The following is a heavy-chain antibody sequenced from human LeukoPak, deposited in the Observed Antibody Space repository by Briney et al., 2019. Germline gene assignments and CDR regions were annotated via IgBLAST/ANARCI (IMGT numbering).Heavy chain of an antibody. D-gene: IGHD3-22*01. Sequence: QPGGSLRLSCAASGFIFEDYTMHWVRHVPGKTLEWVSLVNWHGTTYYADSLKGRFTISRDNSKNSLYLQMDSLRIEDTAFYYCAKDLTYESSGSVIDNWGLGTLVTVSS. J-gene: IGHJ4*02. CDR3: AKDLTYESSGSVIDN. CDR1: GFIFEDYT. V-gene: IGHV3-43*01. CDR2: VNWHGTT.